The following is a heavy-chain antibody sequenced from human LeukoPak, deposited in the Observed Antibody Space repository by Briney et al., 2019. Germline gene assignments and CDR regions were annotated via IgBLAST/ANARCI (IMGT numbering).Heavy chain of an antibody. CDR3: ARGNYDFWSGYYRSFDY. J-gene: IGHJ4*02. D-gene: IGHD3-3*01. V-gene: IGHV4-59*01. Sequence: WETLSLTCTVSGGSISSYYWSWIRQPPGKGLEWIGYIYYSGSTNYNPSLKSRVTISVDTSKNQFSLKLSSVTAADTAVYYCARGNYDFWSGYYRSFDYWGQGTLVTVSS. CDR2: IYYSGST. CDR1: GGSISSYY.